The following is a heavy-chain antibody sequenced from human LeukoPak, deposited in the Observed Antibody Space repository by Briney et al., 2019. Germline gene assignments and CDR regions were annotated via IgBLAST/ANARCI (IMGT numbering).Heavy chain of an antibody. D-gene: IGHD4-17*01. Sequence: GGSLRLSCAASGFTFSSYAMHWVRQAPGKGLEWVAVISYDGSNKYYADSVKGRFTISRDNSKNTLYLQMNSLRAEDTAVYYCASRDYGDYRRYFDYWGQGTLPTV. CDR2: ISYDGSNK. V-gene: IGHV3-30-3*01. J-gene: IGHJ4*02. CDR3: ASRDYGDYRRYFDY. CDR1: GFTFSSYA.